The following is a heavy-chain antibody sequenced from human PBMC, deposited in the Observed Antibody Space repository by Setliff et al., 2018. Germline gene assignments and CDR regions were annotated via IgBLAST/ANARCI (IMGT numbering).Heavy chain of an antibody. J-gene: IGHJ4*02. CDR1: GYTFTSSG. CDR2: ISVYSGNT. D-gene: IGHD2-8*01. CDR3: SRLVRYCTSTTCQRASGAEF. Sequence: ASVKVSCKASGYTFTSSGISWVRQAPRQGLEWMGWISVYSGNTNYAHKLQGRVTMTTDTSTSTAYMELTSLTSDDTAVYYCSRLVRYCTSTTCQRASGAEFWGQGTLVTVSS. V-gene: IGHV1-18*01.